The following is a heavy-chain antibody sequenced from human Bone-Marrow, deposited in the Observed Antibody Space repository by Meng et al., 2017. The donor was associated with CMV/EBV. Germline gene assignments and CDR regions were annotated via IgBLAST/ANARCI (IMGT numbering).Heavy chain of an antibody. CDR3: ARGDYVPAAIVPTWYFDL. J-gene: IGHJ2*01. CDR1: GGSVSSGSYY. D-gene: IGHD2-2*02. V-gene: IGHV4-61*01. CDR2: IYYSGST. Sequence: SETLSLTCTVSGGSVSSGSYYWSWIRQPPGKGLEWIGYIYYSGSTNYNPSLKSRVTISVDTSKNQFSLKLSSVTAADTAVYYCARGDYVPAAIVPTWYFDLGGRGTLVTVSS.